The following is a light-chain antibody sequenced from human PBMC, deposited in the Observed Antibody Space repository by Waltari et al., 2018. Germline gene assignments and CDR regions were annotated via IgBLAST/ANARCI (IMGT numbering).Light chain of an antibody. CDR3: SSYTSSSTLEVV. V-gene: IGLV2-14*03. J-gene: IGLJ2*01. CDR1: SSDVGGYNS. Sequence: QSALTQPASVSGSPGQSITISCTGTSSDVGGYNSVSWYQPHPGKAPKLMVYVVSNRPSGVSNRFSGSKSGNTASLTISGLQAEDEADYYCSSYTSSSTLEVVFGGGTKLTVL. CDR2: VVS.